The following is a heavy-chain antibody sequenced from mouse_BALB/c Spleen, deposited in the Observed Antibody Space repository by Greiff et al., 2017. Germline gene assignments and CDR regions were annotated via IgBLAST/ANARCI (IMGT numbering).Heavy chain of an antibody. V-gene: IGHV5-6-5*01. Sequence: EVQGVESGGGLVKPGGSLKLSCAASGFTFSSYAMSWVRQTPEKRLEWVASISSGGSTYYPDSVKGRFTISRDNARNILYLQMSSLRSEDTAMYYCARKSLLRLDYWGQGTTLTVSS. J-gene: IGHJ2*01. CDR2: ISSGGST. CDR1: GFTFSSYA. D-gene: IGHD1-2*01. CDR3: ARKSLLRLDY.